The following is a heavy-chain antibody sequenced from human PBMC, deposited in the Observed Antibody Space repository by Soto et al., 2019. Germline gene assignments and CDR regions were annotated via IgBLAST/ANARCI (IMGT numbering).Heavy chain of an antibody. V-gene: IGHV3-23*01. D-gene: IGHD5-12*01. CDR1: GFTFSSYA. Sequence: EVQLLESGGGLVQPGGSLRLSCAASGFTFSSYAMSWVRQAPGKGLEWVSVISGSGGSTYYADSVKGRFTISRDNSKNTLYLQMNSLRAEHTAVYYCAKVRGYSGYECLDNWGQGTLVTVSS. CDR2: ISGSGGST. CDR3: AKVRGYSGYECLDN. J-gene: IGHJ4*02.